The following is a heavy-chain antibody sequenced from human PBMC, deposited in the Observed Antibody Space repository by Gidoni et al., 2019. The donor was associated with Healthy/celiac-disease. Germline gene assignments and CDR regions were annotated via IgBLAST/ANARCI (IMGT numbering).Heavy chain of an antibody. CDR1: GYTFPSYN. CDR2: MNPNSGNN. Sequence: QVQLVPSGSEVKKPGASVKVSCKASGYTFPSYNFNWVGHATGQGLEWMGWMNPNSGNNGYAEKFQGRVTMTRNTSISTAYTEMSSLRSEVTAVYYGERGGGSSGYCSGGSCLDFDYWGQGTLVTVSS. D-gene: IGHD2-15*01. V-gene: IGHV1-8*01. CDR3: ERGGGSSGYCSGGSCLDFDY. J-gene: IGHJ4*02.